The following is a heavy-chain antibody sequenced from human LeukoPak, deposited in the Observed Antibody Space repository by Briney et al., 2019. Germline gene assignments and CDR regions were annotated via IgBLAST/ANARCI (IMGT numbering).Heavy chain of an antibody. CDR3: ARLALSPTLDY. CDR2: VNPKNVAT. D-gene: IGHD2-15*01. J-gene: IGHJ4*02. Sequence: ASVKVSCKASGYTFTDYYFHWVRQAPGQGLEWMGFVNPKNVATNYAQKFQGTGTMTTDTSISTAYMELSSLRSDDTAVYFSARLALSPTLDYWGQGTLVTVSS. CDR1: GYTFTDYY. V-gene: IGHV1-2*02.